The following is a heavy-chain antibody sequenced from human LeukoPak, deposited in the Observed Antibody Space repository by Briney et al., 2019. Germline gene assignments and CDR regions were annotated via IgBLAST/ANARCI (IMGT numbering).Heavy chain of an antibody. V-gene: IGHV4-38-2*01. CDR1: GYSINSGYF. D-gene: IGHD4-17*01. Sequence: PSETLSLTCAVSGYSINSGYFWGWIRQPPGKGLEWIGSMYHTGTTYYNPSLRSRVTMSVDTSQNQFSLKLTSVTAADTAVYYCARPPVDGDYGAAFDRWGQGTWSPSPQ. CDR3: ARPPVDGDYGAAFDR. CDR2: MYHTGTT. J-gene: IGHJ4*02.